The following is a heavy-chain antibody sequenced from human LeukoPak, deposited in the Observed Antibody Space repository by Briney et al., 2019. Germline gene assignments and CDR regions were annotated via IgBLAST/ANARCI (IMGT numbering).Heavy chain of an antibody. V-gene: IGHV3-23*01. Sequence: GGSLRLSCAASGFTFSSYAMSWVRQAPGKGLEWVSVISYNGGSSYYADSVKGRFTISRDNSKNTLYLQMNSLRAEDTAVYYCAREMYYYGMDVWGQGTTVTVSS. CDR1: GFTFSSYA. D-gene: IGHD5-24*01. CDR2: ISYNGGSS. CDR3: AREMYYYGMDV. J-gene: IGHJ6*02.